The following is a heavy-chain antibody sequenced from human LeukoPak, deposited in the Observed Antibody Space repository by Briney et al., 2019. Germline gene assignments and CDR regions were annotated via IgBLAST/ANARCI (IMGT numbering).Heavy chain of an antibody. J-gene: IGHJ4*02. CDR1: GFTFRDSA. D-gene: IGHD5-12*01. V-gene: IGHV3-23*01. Sequence: GGSLRLSCVASGFTFRDSAMSWVRQAPGKGLEWVSLISFSGDNTYYTDSVKGRFTISRDNSKDTLYLQMNSLRAEDTAVYYCARSGQSTPTDIAYWGQGILVTVSS. CDR3: ARSGQSTPTDIAY. CDR2: ISFSGDNT.